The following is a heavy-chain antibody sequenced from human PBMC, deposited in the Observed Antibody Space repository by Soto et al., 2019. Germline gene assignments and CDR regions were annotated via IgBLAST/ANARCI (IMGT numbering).Heavy chain of an antibody. CDR2: ISSDGSKR. Sequence: QVQLVESGGGVVQPGRSLRLSCAASGFTFSNYAMHWVRQAPGKGLEWMAIISSDGSKRYYADSVSGRFTISRDKSKNTLYLEMNSLRGEDTADYYCARDTGCGADCYSYGVDVWGQGTTVTVSS. V-gene: IGHV3-30*01. D-gene: IGHD2-21*01. CDR3: ARDTGCGADCYSYGVDV. J-gene: IGHJ6*02. CDR1: GFTFSNYA.